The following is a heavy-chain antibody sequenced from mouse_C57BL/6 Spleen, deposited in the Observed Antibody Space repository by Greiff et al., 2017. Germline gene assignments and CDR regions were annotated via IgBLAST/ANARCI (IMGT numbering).Heavy chain of an antibody. CDR1: GYTFTSYW. CDR3: ARSLYYSNYAY. V-gene: IGHV1-64*01. D-gene: IGHD2-5*01. CDR2: IHPNSGST. J-gene: IGHJ3*01. Sequence: VQLQQPGAELVKPGASVKLSCKASGYTFTSYWMHWVKQRPGQGLEWIGMIHPNSGSTNYNEKFKSKATLTVDKSSSTAYMQLSSLTSEDSAVYYCARSLYYSNYAYWGQGTLVTVSA.